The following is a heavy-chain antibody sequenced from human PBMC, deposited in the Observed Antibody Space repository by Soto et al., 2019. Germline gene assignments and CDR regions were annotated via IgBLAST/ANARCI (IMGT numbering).Heavy chain of an antibody. D-gene: IGHD3-10*01. CDR3: ARWSGNGWFDP. V-gene: IGHV1-18*01. Sequence: APVKGSSKAFGYNFSSHGISWVGQAPGQGLEWMGWISAYNGNTNYAQKLQGRVTMTTDTSTSTAYMELRSLRSDDTAVYYCARWSGNGWFDPWGQGTLVTVSS. CDR2: ISAYNGNT. CDR1: GYNFSSHG. J-gene: IGHJ5*02.